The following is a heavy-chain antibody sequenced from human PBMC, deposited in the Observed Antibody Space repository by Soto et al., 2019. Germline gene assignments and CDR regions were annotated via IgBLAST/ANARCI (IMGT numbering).Heavy chain of an antibody. CDR2: VDSDGRGT. D-gene: IGHD6-25*01. V-gene: IGHV3-74*01. CDR3: GSVFEH. Sequence: EVQLVESGGGSVQPGGSLRLSCVASGITFTTYWMHWGRQVTGKGLVWVSRVDSDGRGTSYEYFVNGRFTISRDNAKNTLYLQMNRLRVEDTAMYYCGSVFEHWGQGIPVTVSS. CDR1: GITFTTYW. J-gene: IGHJ4*02.